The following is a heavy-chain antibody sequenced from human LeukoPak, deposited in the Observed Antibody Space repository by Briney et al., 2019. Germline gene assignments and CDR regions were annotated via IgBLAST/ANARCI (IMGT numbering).Heavy chain of an antibody. D-gene: IGHD2-15*01. J-gene: IGHJ5*02. Sequence: SETLSLTCTVSGGSISSGSYYWGWIRQPPGKGLEWIGSIYYSGSTYYNPSLKSRVIISVDTSKNQFSLSLSSVTAADTAVYYCARYHQPSGPNWLDRWGQGTLVTVSS. CDR3: ARYHQPSGPNWLDR. CDR1: GGSISSGSYY. CDR2: IYYSGST. V-gene: IGHV4-39*07.